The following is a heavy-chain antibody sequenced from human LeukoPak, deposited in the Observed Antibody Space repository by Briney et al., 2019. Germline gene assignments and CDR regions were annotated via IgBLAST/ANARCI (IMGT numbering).Heavy chain of an antibody. D-gene: IGHD2-2*01. J-gene: IGHJ4*02. V-gene: IGHV3-30-3*01. CDR2: ISYDGSNK. CDR3: AKDGVPAASWSFDY. Sequence: GRSLRLSCAASGFTFSSYAMHWVRQAPGKGLEWVAVISYDGSNKYYADSVKGRFTISRDNSKNTLYLQMNSLRAEDTAVYYCAKDGVPAASWSFDYWGQGTLVTVSS. CDR1: GFTFSSYA.